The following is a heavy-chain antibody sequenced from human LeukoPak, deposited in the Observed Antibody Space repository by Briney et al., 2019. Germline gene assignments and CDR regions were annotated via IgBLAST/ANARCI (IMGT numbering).Heavy chain of an antibody. CDR2: INHSGST. V-gene: IGHV4-34*01. D-gene: IGHD3-9*01. J-gene: IGHJ6*04. Sequence: TETLSLTCAVYGGSFSGYYWSWIRQPPGKGLEWIGEINHSGSTNYNPSLKSRVTISVDTSKNQFSLKLSSVTAADTAVYYCARGPPSPLRYFDWLPYSPYYYGMDVWGKGTTVTVSS. CDR3: ARGPPSPLRYFDWLPYSPYYYGMDV. CDR1: GGSFSGYY.